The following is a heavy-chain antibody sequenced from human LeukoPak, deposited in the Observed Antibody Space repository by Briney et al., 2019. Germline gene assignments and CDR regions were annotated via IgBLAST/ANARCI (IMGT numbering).Heavy chain of an antibody. D-gene: IGHD3-22*01. V-gene: IGHV3-21*06. CDR3: ARLRRNSDKSGFYYYYDY. CDR2: INTVASYI. J-gene: IGHJ4*02. CDR1: GLTFSSFS. Sequence: GGSLRLSCAASGLTFSSFSFNWVRQGPGKGLEWVSSINTVASYIYYADSVKGRFTISRDNAKNSLYLQMNSLRAEDTGVYYCARLRRNSDKSGFYYYYDYWGQVTLVTVSS.